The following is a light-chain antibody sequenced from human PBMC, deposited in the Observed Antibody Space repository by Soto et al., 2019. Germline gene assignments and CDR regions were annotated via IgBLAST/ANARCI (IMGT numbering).Light chain of an antibody. Sequence: DIQMTQSPSTLSTSVGDRVTITCRASQSMSSWLAWYQQKPGKAPKLLIYKASSLESGVPSRFSGSGSGTEFTLTISSLQPDDFATYYCQHYNSYPWTFGQGTKVEIK. CDR2: KAS. J-gene: IGKJ1*01. CDR1: QSMSSW. CDR3: QHYNSYPWT. V-gene: IGKV1-5*03.